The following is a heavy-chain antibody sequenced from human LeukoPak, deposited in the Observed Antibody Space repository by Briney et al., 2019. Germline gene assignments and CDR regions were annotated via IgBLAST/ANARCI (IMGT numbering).Heavy chain of an antibody. J-gene: IGHJ3*02. D-gene: IGHD3-22*01. CDR1: GYTSTSYY. CDR3: ARDAYYYDSSGYYWYAFDI. CDR2: INPSGGST. V-gene: IGHV1-46*01. Sequence: GASVKVSCKASGYTSTSYYMHWVRQAPGQGLEWMGIINPSGGSTSYAQKFQGRVTMTRDTSISTAYMELSRLRSDDTAVYYCARDAYYYDSSGYYWYAFDIWGQGTMVTVSS.